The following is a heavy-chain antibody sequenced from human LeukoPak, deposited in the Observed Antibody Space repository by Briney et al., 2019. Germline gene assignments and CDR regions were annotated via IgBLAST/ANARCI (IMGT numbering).Heavy chain of an antibody. CDR3: ATRRWLLDY. J-gene: IGHJ4*02. V-gene: IGHV3-48*02. CDR1: GFIFSSYS. D-gene: IGHD5-24*01. Sequence: GGSLRLSCSASGFIFSSYSMNWVRQAPGKGLEWISYISSSGSTTYYADFVKGRFTISRDNAKNSLYLQMNSLRDEDTAVYYCATRRWLLDYWGQGILVTVSS. CDR2: ISSSGSTT.